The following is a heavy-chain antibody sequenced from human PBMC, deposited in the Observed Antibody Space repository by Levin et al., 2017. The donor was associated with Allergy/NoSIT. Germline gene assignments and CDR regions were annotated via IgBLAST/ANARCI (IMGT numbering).Heavy chain of an antibody. D-gene: IGHD1-26*01. CDR3: ARRKWGYYMDV. Sequence: SETLSLTCTVSGGSISSYYWSWIRQPPGKGLEWIGYIYYSGSTNYNPSLKSRVTLSVDTSKNQFSLKLSSVTAADTAVYYCARRKWGYYMDVWGKGTTVTVSS. V-gene: IGHV4-59*08. J-gene: IGHJ6*03. CDR2: IYYSGST. CDR1: GGSISSYY.